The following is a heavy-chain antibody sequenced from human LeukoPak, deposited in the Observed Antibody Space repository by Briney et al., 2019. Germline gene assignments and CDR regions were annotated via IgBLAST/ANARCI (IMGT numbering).Heavy chain of an antibody. CDR3: AQERDRRGYFDY. CDR2: IRYDGNEK. D-gene: IGHD2-15*01. J-gene: IGHJ4*02. Sequence: GGSLRLSCAASGFTFRSNAMHWVRQAPGKELEWVTFIRYDGNEKYYADSVKGRFTVSRDNSKNTLYLQMNSLRVEDTAVYYCAQERDRRGYFDYWGQGTLVTVSS. CDR1: GFTFRSNA. V-gene: IGHV3-30*02.